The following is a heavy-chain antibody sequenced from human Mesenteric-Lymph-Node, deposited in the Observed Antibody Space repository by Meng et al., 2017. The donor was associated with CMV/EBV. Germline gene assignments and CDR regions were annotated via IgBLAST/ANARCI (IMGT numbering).Heavy chain of an antibody. J-gene: IGHJ4*02. CDR1: GVSISSYH. D-gene: IGHD4-23*01. Sequence: GSLRLSCTVSGVSISSYHWSWIRQPPGKGLEWIGYFYYSGSTNFNPSLKSRVTISVDTSKSQFSLNLSSVTAADTAVYYCARTDSGGFLDYWGQGILVTVSS. CDR2: FYYSGST. CDR3: ARTDSGGFLDY. V-gene: IGHV4-59*01.